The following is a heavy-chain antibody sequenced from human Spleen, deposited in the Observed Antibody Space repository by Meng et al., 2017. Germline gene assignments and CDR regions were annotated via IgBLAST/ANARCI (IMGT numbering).Heavy chain of an antibody. CDR1: GGSFSGYY. D-gene: IGHD3-3*02. J-gene: IGHJ4*02. Sequence: QVQLQQWGAGLLKPSETLSPTCAVYGGSFSGYYWSWIRQPPGKGLEWIGEINHSGSTNYNPSLKSRVTISVDTSKNQFSLKVNSVTAADTAIYYCVISSHNWGQGTLVTVSS. CDR2: INHSGST. V-gene: IGHV4-34*01. CDR3: VISSHN.